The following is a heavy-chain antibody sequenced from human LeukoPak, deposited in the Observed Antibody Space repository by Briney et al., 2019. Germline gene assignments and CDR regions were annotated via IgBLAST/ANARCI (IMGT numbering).Heavy chain of an antibody. Sequence: SQTLSLTCAISGDSVSSNSAAWNWIRQSPSRGLGWLGGTYYRSKWYNDYAVSVKSRITINPDTSKNQFSLQLNSVTPEDTAVYYCARDSVVVAAATTGKYGMDVWGQGTTVTVSS. J-gene: IGHJ6*02. CDR1: GDSVSSNSAA. D-gene: IGHD2-15*01. CDR3: ARDSVVVAAATTGKYGMDV. V-gene: IGHV6-1*01. CDR2: TYYRSKWYN.